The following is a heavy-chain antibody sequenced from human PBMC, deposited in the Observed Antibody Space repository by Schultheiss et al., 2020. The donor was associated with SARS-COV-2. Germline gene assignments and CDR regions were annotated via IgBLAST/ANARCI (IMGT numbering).Heavy chain of an antibody. D-gene: IGHD3-10*01. J-gene: IGHJ4*02. CDR3: ARGGVRGGYFDY. CDR1: GGSISSYY. V-gene: IGHV4-4*07. Sequence: SQTLSLTCTVSGGSISSYYCNWIRQPAGKGLEWIGRIYTSERTDYNPSLKSRVTISVDTSKNQFSLKLSSVTAADTAVYYCARGGVRGGYFDYWGQGTLVTVSS. CDR2: IYTSERT.